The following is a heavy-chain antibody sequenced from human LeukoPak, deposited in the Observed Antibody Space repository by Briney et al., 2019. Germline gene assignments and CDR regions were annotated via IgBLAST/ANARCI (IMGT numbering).Heavy chain of an antibody. Sequence: PGGSLRLSCAASGFTFSTHAMNWVRQAPGKGLEWVSNIGGSGESTYYADSVKGRLTISRDNSKNTVFLQMNSLSRDDTAVYYCARRGGSNGWGAFDVWGQGTTITVSS. D-gene: IGHD2-8*01. V-gene: IGHV3-23*01. CDR2: IGGSGEST. CDR3: ARRGGSNGWGAFDV. CDR1: GFTFSTHA. J-gene: IGHJ3*01.